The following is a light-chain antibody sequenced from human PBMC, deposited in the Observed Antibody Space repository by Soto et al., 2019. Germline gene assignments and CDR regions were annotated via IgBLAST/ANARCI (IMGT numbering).Light chain of an antibody. J-gene: IGKJ1*01. CDR3: QQNNSYPWT. Sequence: DIQMTQSPSTLSASVGDRVTITCRAIQSISSWLAWYQQKPGKAPKLLIYKASSLESGVPSRFSGSGSGTEFTLTISSLQPDDFATYYCQQNNSYPWTFGQGTKVEIK. V-gene: IGKV1-5*03. CDR2: KAS. CDR1: QSISSW.